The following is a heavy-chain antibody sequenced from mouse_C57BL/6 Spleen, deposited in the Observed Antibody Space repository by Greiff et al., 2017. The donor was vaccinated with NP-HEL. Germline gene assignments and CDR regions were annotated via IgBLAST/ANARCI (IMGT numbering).Heavy chain of an antibody. CDR3: ASPTTGYYYAMDY. J-gene: IGHJ4*01. CDR1: GFTFTDYY. D-gene: IGHD2-12*01. Sequence: EVQLQQSGPVLVKPGPSVKISCKASGFTFTDYYMHWVKQSHGKSLEWIGLVYPYNGGTSYNQKFKGTATLTVDTSSSTAYRELNSLTSEDSAVYYCASPTTGYYYAMDYWGQGTSVTVSS. V-gene: IGHV1-36*01. CDR2: VYPYNGGT.